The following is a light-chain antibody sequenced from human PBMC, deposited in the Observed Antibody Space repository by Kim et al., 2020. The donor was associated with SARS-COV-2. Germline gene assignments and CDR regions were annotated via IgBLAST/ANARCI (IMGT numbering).Light chain of an antibody. Sequence: QYALTQPASVSGSPGQSITISCTGTSSDVGGYNYVSWYQQHPGKAPKLMIYDVSKRPSGVSNRFSGSKSGKTASLTISGLQAEDEADYYCSSYTSSSTSLYVFGTGTQVTVL. CDR2: DVS. CDR1: SSDVGGYNY. J-gene: IGLJ1*01. CDR3: SSYTSSSTSLYV. V-gene: IGLV2-14*01.